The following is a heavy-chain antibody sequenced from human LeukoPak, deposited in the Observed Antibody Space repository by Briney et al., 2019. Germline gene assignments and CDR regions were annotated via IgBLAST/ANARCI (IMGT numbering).Heavy chain of an antibody. CDR2: ISNSGTTI. Sequence: GGSLRLSCAASGFTFSDYFMTWIRQTPGKGLEWVSYISNSGTTIYYADFVKGRFTISRDNAKNSLYLQLNSLRAEDTAVYYCATSRYYYDSSGYYSRYWGQGTLVTVSS. J-gene: IGHJ4*02. CDR1: GFTFSDYF. D-gene: IGHD3-22*01. V-gene: IGHV3-11*01. CDR3: ATSRYYYDSSGYYSRY.